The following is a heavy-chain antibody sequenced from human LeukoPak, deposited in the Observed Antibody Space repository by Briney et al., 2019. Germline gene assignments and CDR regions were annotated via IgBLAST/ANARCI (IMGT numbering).Heavy chain of an antibody. J-gene: IGHJ4*02. V-gene: IGHV3-23*01. D-gene: IGHD6-19*01. CDR3: AKEYSSGWYTLLGY. CDR2: ISGSGGST. CDR1: GVTFSSYA. Sequence: GGSLRLSCAASGVTFSSYAMSWVRQAPGKGLEWASAISGSGGSTYYADSVKGRFTISRDNSKNTLYLQMNSLRAEDTAVYYCAKEYSSGWYTLLGYWGQGALVTVSS.